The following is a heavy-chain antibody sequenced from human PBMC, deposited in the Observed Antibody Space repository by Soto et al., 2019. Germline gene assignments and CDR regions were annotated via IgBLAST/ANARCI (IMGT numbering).Heavy chain of an antibody. J-gene: IGHJ6*02. CDR3: ARDSYDFWSGYRDYYYYGMDV. Sequence: GASVKVSCKASGGTFSSYAISWVRQAPGQGLEWMGGIIPIFGTANYAQKFQGRVTITADESTSTAYMELSSLRSEDTAVYYCARDSYDFWSGYRDYYYYGMDVWGQGTTVTVSS. CDR1: GGTFSSYA. CDR2: IIPIFGTA. V-gene: IGHV1-69*13. D-gene: IGHD3-3*01.